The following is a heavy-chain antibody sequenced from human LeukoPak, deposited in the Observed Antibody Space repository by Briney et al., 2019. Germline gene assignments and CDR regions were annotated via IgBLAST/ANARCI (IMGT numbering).Heavy chain of an antibody. CDR2: MYSSGST. D-gene: IGHD5-24*01. CDR1: GASISSSTYY. V-gene: IGHV4-39*07. Sequence: SETLSLTCSVSGASISSSTYYWGWIRQPPGKGLEWIGSMYSSGSTYYNPSLKSRVTISVHTSKNQFSLKLNSVTAADTAVYYCARDRGGYEAYWGQGTLVTVSS. J-gene: IGHJ4*02. CDR3: ARDRGGYEAY.